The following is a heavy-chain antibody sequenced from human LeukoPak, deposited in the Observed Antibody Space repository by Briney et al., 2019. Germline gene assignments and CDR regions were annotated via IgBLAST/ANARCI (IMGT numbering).Heavy chain of an antibody. D-gene: IGHD3-22*01. V-gene: IGHV1-3*01. Sequence: GASVKVSCKASGYTFTSYAMHWVRQAPGQRLEWLGWINAGNGNTKYSQKFQGRVTITRDTSASTAYMELSSLRSEDTAVYYCAGYYYDSGQYFDYWGQGTLVTVSS. CDR1: GYTFTSYA. CDR2: INAGNGNT. CDR3: AGYYYDSGQYFDY. J-gene: IGHJ4*02.